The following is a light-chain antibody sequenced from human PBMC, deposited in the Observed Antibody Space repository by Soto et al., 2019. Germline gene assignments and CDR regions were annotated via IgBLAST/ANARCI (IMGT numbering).Light chain of an antibody. CDR1: QSVASR. V-gene: IGKV3-15*01. Sequence: EIVMTQSPGTLSLSPGERATLSCRASQSVASRLAWYQHTPGQAPRLLIYGASTRATDIPPRFSGSGSGTDFTLTIDRLEPEDFAVYHCQQYHTAPPTFGGGTKVDIK. J-gene: IGKJ4*01. CDR3: QQYHTAPPT. CDR2: GAS.